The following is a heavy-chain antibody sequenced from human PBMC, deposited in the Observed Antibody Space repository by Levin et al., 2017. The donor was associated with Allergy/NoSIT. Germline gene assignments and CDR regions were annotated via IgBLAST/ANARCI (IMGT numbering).Heavy chain of an antibody. Sequence: GESLKISCKASGYTFTGYYMHWVRQAPGQGLEWMGWINPNSGGTNYAQKFQGRVIMTRDTSISTAYMELSRLRSDDTAVYYCVTFPGKPDWGQGTLVTVSS. CDR2: INPNSGGT. J-gene: IGHJ4*02. CDR3: VTFPGKPD. D-gene: IGHD1-14*01. CDR1: GYTFTGYY. V-gene: IGHV1-2*02.